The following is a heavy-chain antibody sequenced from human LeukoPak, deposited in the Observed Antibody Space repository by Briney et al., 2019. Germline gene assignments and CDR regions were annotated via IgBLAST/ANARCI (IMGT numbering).Heavy chain of an antibody. CDR3: AKDSSSSGYYVDY. CDR2: VSDTGGTT. V-gene: IGHV3-23*01. CDR1: GFTFSNYA. D-gene: IGHD3-22*01. Sequence: PGGSLRLSCAASGFTFSNYAMNRVRQAPGKGLEWVSIVSDTGGTTYYADSVKGRFTISRDNSKNTLYLQMNSLRAEDTAVYYCAKDSSSSGYYVDYWGQGTLVTVSS. J-gene: IGHJ4*02.